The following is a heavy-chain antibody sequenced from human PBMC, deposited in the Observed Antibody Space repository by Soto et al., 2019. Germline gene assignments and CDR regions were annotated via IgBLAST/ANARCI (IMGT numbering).Heavy chain of an antibody. Sequence: GSLRLSCAASGFTFSSYAMHWVRQAPGKGLEWVAVISYDGSNKYYADSVKGRFTISRDNSKNTLYLQMNSLRAEDTAVYYCARGYCSSTSCPFMDVWGQGTTVTVSS. CDR1: GFTFSSYA. CDR2: ISYDGSNK. J-gene: IGHJ6*02. D-gene: IGHD2-2*01. CDR3: ARGYCSSTSCPFMDV. V-gene: IGHV3-30-3*01.